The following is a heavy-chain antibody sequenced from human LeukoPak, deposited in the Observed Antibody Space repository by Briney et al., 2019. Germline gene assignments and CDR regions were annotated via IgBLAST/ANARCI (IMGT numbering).Heavy chain of an antibody. CDR2: ISSSSSTI. V-gene: IGHV3-48*02. CDR1: GFTFSSYS. Sequence: GGSLRLSCAASGFTFSSYSMNWVRQAPGKGLEWVSYISSSSSTIYYADSVKGRFTISRDNAKNSLDLQMNSLRDEDTAVYYCAREGGGIAVADYDAFDIWGQGTMVTVSS. D-gene: IGHD6-19*01. J-gene: IGHJ3*02. CDR3: AREGGGIAVADYDAFDI.